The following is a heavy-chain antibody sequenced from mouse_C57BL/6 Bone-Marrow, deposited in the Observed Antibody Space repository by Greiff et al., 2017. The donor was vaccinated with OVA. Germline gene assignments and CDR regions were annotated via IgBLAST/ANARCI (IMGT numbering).Heavy chain of an antibody. CDR2: INPNNGGT. CDR1: GYTFTDYY. J-gene: IGHJ4*01. V-gene: IGHV1-26*01. D-gene: IGHD4-1*01. CDR3: ARLANWDVDYAMDY. Sequence: EVQLQQSGPELVKPGASVKISCKASGYTFTDYYMNWVKQSHGKSLEWIGDINPNNGGTSYNQKFKGKATLTVDKSSSTAYMELRSLTSEDSAVDYCARLANWDVDYAMDYWGQGTSVTVSS.